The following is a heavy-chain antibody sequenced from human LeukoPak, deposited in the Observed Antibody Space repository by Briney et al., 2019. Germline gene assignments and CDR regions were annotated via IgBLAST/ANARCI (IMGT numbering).Heavy chain of an antibody. CDR3: ARDGFTGPRTAYLDH. Sequence: PGGSLRLSCAASGFTFSRYAMHWVRQTPGMGLAWVSRLAADGSGTNYADSVKGRFTISRDNAKNTVYLQMSSLRAEDTAVYYCARDGFTGPRTAYLDHWGQGTLVTVSS. V-gene: IGHV3-74*01. CDR1: GFTFSRYA. CDR2: LAADGSGT. J-gene: IGHJ4*01. D-gene: IGHD2-8*02.